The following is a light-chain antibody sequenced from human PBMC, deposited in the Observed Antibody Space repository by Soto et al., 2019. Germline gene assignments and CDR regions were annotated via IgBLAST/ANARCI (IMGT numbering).Light chain of an antibody. J-gene: IGLJ2*01. CDR3: QSYDSSLSGNVV. Sequence: QSALTQPASVSGSPGQSITISCTGSSSDVGGYNYVSWYQQHHPGKAPKLMIYDVSNRPSGVSNRFSGSKSGNTASLTISGLQAEDEADYYCQSYDSSLSGNVVFGGGTKVTVL. CDR1: SSDVGGYNY. CDR2: DVS. V-gene: IGLV2-14*03.